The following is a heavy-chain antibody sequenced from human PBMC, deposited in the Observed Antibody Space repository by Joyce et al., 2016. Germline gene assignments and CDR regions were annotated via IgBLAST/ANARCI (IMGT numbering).Heavy chain of an antibody. J-gene: IGHJ6*02. D-gene: IGHD1-1*01. CDR2: SDWHDDK. Sequence: QVTLRESGPALVKPTQTLTLTCTFSGFSLTTTGMTVSWLRQPPGKALVWLALSDWHDDKYYITSLKTRLTISKDTSKNQVVLVMTNMDPVDTATYYCARILSPHNAYYYGMDVWGQGTTVTVSS. CDR3: ARILSPHNAYYYGMDV. CDR1: GFSLTTTGMT. V-gene: IGHV2-70*01.